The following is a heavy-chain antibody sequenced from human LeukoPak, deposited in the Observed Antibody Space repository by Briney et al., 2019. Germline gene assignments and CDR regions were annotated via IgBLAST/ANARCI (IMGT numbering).Heavy chain of an antibody. CDR3: ARENYYDGSGYSRDFDY. Sequence: PGGSLRLSCAASGFTFSTYSMTWVRQAPGKGLEWVSSISSGSSYIYYADSVKGRFTISRDNAKNSLYLQMNSLRAKDTSIYYCARENYYDGSGYSRDFDYWGQGTLVTVSS. V-gene: IGHV3-21*01. CDR1: GFTFSTYS. CDR2: ISSGSSYI. D-gene: IGHD3-22*01. J-gene: IGHJ4*02.